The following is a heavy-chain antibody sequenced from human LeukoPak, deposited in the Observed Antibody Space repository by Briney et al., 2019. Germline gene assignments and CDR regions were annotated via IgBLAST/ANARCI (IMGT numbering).Heavy chain of an antibody. J-gene: IGHJ4*02. V-gene: IGHV1-3*01. CDR3: ARDLPFPFGEPHFDY. CDR1: GYTFTSYA. CDR2: INAGNGNT. D-gene: IGHD3-10*01. Sequence: GPSVKASCKASGYTFTSYAMHWVRQPPGKRLEWMGWINAGNGNTKYSQKFQGRVTITRDTSASTAYMELSSLRSEDTAVYYCARDLPFPFGEPHFDYWGQGTLVTVSS.